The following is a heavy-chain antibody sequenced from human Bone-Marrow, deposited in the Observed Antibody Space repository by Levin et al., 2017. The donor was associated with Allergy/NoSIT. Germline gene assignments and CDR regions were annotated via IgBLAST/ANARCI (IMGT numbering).Heavy chain of an antibody. V-gene: IGHV3-66*02. CDR1: GLIVSSNY. D-gene: IGHD1-1*01. CDR3: ARATTGTFSGALDI. CDR2: IYSGGST. Sequence: LSLTCAGSGLIVSSNYMSWVRQAPGKGLEWVSVIYSGGSTYYADSVKGRFTISRDNSKSTVYLQVNSLRAEDTAVYYCARATTGTFSGALDIWGQGTMVTVSS. J-gene: IGHJ3*02.